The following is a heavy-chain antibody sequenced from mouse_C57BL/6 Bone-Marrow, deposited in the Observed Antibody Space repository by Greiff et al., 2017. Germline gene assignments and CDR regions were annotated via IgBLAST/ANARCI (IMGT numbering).Heavy chain of an antibody. CDR2: IYPSDSET. D-gene: IGHD1-1*01. V-gene: IGHV1-61*01. CDR3: AREGDGSSYVPYY. Sequence: VQLQQPGAELVRPGSSVKLSCKASGYTFTSYWMDWVKQRPGQGLEWIGNIYPSDSETHYNQKFKDKATLTVDKSSSTAYMQLSSLTSEDSAVYYCAREGDGSSYVPYYWGQGTTLTVSS. J-gene: IGHJ2*01. CDR1: GYTFTSYW.